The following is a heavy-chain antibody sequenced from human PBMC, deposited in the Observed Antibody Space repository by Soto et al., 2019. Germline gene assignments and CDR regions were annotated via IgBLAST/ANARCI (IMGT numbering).Heavy chain of an antibody. V-gene: IGHV3-23*01. D-gene: IGHD2-2*01. J-gene: IGHJ5*02. CDR1: GFTFSSYA. CDR3: ASSSTVLLPTAMTGWFDP. CDR2: ISNSGGRT. Sequence: EVQLLESGGGLVQPGGSLRLSCAASGFTFSSYAMSWVRQAPGKGLEWVSTISNSGGRTYYADSVKGRFAISRDNSKNTLYLQMTSLRPEDTDVYYCASSSTVLLPTAMTGWFDPWGQGTLVTVSS.